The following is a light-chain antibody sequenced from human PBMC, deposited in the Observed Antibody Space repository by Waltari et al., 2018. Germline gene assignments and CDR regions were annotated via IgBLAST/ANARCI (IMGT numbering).Light chain of an antibody. V-gene: IGLV3-1*01. CDR2: EDT. CDR1: KLGDKY. J-gene: IGLJ2*01. Sequence: SYELTQPPSVSVSPGQTASITCSGDKLGDKYACWYQQRPGQSPVLVIYEDTKLPSGIPERFSGSNSGNTATLTISGTQAIDEADYYCQAWDSRTEVFGGGTKLTVL. CDR3: QAWDSRTEV.